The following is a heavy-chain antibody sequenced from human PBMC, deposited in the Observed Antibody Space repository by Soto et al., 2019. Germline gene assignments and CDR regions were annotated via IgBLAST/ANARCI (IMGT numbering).Heavy chain of an antibody. CDR2: IIPIFGTA. V-gene: IGHV1-69*13. J-gene: IGHJ4*02. CDR3: ARSIYYYDSSGYSDY. D-gene: IGHD3-22*01. Sequence: ASVKVSCKASGGTFSSYAISWVRQAPGQGLEWMGGIIPIFGTANYAQKFQGRVTITADESTSTAYMELSSLRSEDTAVYYCARSIYYYDSSGYSDYWGQGTLVTVSS. CDR1: GGTFSSYA.